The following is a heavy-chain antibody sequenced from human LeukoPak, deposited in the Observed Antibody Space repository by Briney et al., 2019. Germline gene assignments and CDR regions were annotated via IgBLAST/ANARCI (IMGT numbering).Heavy chain of an antibody. CDR3: AREAYGSGSFRTDYYYMDV. CDR1: GYTFTGYY. D-gene: IGHD3-10*01. V-gene: IGHV1-2*02. Sequence: ASVKVSCKASGYTFTGYYMHWVRQAPGQGLEWMGWVTPNSGGTNYAQRFQGRVTMTRDTSISTAYMELNRLRSDDTAVYYCAREAYGSGSFRTDYYYMDVWGKGTTVTISS. CDR2: VTPNSGGT. J-gene: IGHJ6*03.